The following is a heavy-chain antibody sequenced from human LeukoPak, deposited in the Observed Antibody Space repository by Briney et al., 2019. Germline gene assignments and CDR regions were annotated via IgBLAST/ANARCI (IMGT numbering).Heavy chain of an antibody. D-gene: IGHD2-2*01. J-gene: IGHJ6*03. CDR1: GGSFSGYY. Sequence: SETLSLTCAVYGGSFSGYYWSWIRQPPGKGLGWIGEINHSGSTNYNPSLKSRVTISVDTSKNQFSLKLSSVTAADTAVYYCARSIVVVPAAMGDYYYYYMDVWGKGTTVTVSS. V-gene: IGHV4-34*01. CDR2: INHSGST. CDR3: ARSIVVVPAAMGDYYYYYMDV.